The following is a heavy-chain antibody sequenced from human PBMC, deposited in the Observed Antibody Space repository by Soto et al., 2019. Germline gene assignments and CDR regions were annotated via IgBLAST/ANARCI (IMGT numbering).Heavy chain of an antibody. J-gene: IGHJ3*02. V-gene: IGHV1-69*08. D-gene: IGHD2-15*01. CDR1: GGTFSSYT. Sequence: QVQLVQSGAEVKKPGSSVKVSCKASGGTFSSYTISWVRQAPGQGLEWMGRIIPILGIANYAQKFQGRVTITADKSTRTAYMELSSLRSEDTAVYYCAREGVVAATGRSYAFDIWGQGTMVTVSS. CDR2: IIPILGIA. CDR3: AREGVVAATGRSYAFDI.